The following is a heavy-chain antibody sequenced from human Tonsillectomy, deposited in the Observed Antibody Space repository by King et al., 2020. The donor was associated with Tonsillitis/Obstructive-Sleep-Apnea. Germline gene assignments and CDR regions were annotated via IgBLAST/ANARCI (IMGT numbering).Heavy chain of an antibody. CDR3: ARTGYRCSGWYAGLPHFDY. CDR2: INHSGST. CDR1: GGSFSGYY. D-gene: IGHD6-19*01. Sequence: VQLQQWGAGLLKPSETLSLTCAVYGGSFSGYYWSWIRQPPGKGLEWIWEINHSGSTNYNPSLKSRVTISVDTSKNQCSLKLNSVTASDTAVYYCARTGYRCSGWYAGLPHFDYWGQATLVTVSS. V-gene: IGHV4-34*01. J-gene: IGHJ4*02.